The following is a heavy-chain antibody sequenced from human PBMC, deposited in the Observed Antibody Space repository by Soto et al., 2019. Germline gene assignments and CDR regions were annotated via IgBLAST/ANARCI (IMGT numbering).Heavy chain of an antibody. CDR1: GGSFSGYY. J-gene: IGHJ4*02. D-gene: IGHD1-26*01. V-gene: IGHV4-34*01. CDR3: ARGKIREGWELNLGVHFDY. CDR2: INHSGST. Sequence: PSETLSLTCAVYGGSFSGYYWSWIRQPPEKGLEWIGEINHSGSTNYNPSLKSRVTISVDTSKNQFSLKLSSVTAADTAVYYCARGKIREGWELNLGVHFDYWGQGTLVTVSS.